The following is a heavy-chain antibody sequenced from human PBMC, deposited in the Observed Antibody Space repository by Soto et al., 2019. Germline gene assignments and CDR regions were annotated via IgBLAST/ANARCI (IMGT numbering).Heavy chain of an antibody. Sequence: QVQLVQSGAEVKKPGASVKVSCKASGYTFTSYYMHCVRQAPGQGLEWMGIINPSGGSTSYAQKFQGRVTMTRDTSTSTVYMELSSLRSEDTAVYYCARAPPLGSSWYDWFDPWGQGTLVTVSS. CDR1: GYTFTSYY. CDR2: INPSGGST. D-gene: IGHD6-13*01. CDR3: ARAPPLGSSWYDWFDP. V-gene: IGHV1-46*01. J-gene: IGHJ5*02.